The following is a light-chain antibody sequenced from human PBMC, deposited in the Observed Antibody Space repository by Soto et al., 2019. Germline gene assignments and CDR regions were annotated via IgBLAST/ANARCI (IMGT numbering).Light chain of an antibody. CDR3: QQYNTYPLT. V-gene: IGKV1-5*03. CDR1: QTLTGW. CDR2: KAS. Sequence: DIHMTQSPSTLSASVGDSVAITCGASQTLTGWLAWYQQKPGKAPKLLISKASNLESGVPSRFSGSGSGPDCTLTISSLQPDDFAPYFCQQYNTYPLTFGGGTKVEI. J-gene: IGKJ4*01.